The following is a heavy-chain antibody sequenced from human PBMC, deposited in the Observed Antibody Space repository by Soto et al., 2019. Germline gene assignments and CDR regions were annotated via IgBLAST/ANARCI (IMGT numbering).Heavy chain of an antibody. Sequence: EVQLLETGGGSVQPGGSLRLSCAGSGFAFNYYWMYWVRQVPGRGLVWVARINFDGSTTNYADSVRGRFTVSRDNAKKTMSLQMTRLGAEDSAVYYCARLRTASSEVDSFDSWGPGTLVTVSS. V-gene: IGHV3-74*01. CDR3: ARLRTASSEVDSFDS. J-gene: IGHJ5*01. CDR2: INFDGSTT. CDR1: GFAFNYYW. D-gene: IGHD1-26*01.